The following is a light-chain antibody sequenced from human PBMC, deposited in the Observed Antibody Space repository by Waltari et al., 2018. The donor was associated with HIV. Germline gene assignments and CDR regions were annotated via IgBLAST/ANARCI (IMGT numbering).Light chain of an antibody. V-gene: IGKV1-5*03. Sequence: DIQMIQSPSTLSASVGDRVSITCRASQSISSSLAWYQQKPGKVPKLLIYKASTLQSGVPSRFGGSGSGAEFTLTISSLQPDDFATYYCQQYGRSRTFGQGTKVDIK. CDR1: QSISSS. CDR3: QQYGRSRT. J-gene: IGKJ1*01. CDR2: KAS.